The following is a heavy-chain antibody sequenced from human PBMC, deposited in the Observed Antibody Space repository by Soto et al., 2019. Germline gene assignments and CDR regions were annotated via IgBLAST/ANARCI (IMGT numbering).Heavy chain of an antibody. CDR3: AKDPRKMFYCSGGSCYTYFDC. V-gene: IGHV3-23*01. J-gene: IGHJ4*02. D-gene: IGHD2-15*01. CDR2: ISGSGGST. Sequence: GGSLRLSCASSGLTFSSYAMSWVRQAPGKGLEWVSAISGSGGSTYYADSVKGRFTISRDNSKNTLYLQMNSLRAEDTAVYYCAKDPRKMFYCSGGSCYTYFDCWGQGTLVTVSS. CDR1: GLTFSSYA.